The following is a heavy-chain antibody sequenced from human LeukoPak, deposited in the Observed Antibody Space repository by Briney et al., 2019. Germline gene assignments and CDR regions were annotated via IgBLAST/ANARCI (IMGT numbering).Heavy chain of an antibody. V-gene: IGHV1-2*02. D-gene: IGHD2-2*02. J-gene: IGHJ4*02. CDR3: ARVPVVVVPAAIDY. Sequence: ASVKVSCKASGYTFTGYYMHWVRQAPGQGLEWMGWINPNSGGTNYAQKLQGRVTMTTDTSTSTAYMELRSLRSDDTAVYYCARVPVVVVPAAIDYWGQGTLVTVSS. CDR2: INPNSGGT. CDR1: GYTFTGYY.